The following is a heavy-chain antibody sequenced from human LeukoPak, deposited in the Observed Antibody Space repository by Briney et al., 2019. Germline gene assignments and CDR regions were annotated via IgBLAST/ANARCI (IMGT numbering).Heavy chain of an antibody. Sequence: GGSLRLSCAASGFTFGTYSMNWVRQAPGKGLEWVSYISSSDSTIYYADSVKGRFTISRDNAKNSLYLQMNSLRAEDTAVYYCARDYGGSSPFDYWGQGTLVTVSS. J-gene: IGHJ4*02. CDR1: GFTFGTYS. D-gene: IGHD4-23*01. CDR3: ARDYGGSSPFDY. V-gene: IGHV3-48*04. CDR2: ISSSDSTI.